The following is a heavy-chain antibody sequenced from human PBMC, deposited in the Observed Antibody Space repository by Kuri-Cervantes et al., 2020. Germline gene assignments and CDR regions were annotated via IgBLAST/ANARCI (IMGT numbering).Heavy chain of an antibody. J-gene: IGHJ3*02. CDR3: ARDYCGPPPGAFDI. CDR2: VKQDGSEK. Sequence: GESLKISCAASGFTFSSYWMSWIRQAPGKGLEWVANVKQDGSEKYYVDSVKGRFTISRDNAKNSLYLQMNSLRAEDTAVYYCARDYCGPPPGAFDIWGQGTMVTVSS. D-gene: IGHD3-10*01. V-gene: IGHV3-7*01. CDR1: GFTFSSYW.